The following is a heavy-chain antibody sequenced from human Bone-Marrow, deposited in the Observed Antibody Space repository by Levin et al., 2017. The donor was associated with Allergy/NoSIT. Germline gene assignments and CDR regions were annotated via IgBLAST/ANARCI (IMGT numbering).Heavy chain of an antibody. D-gene: IGHD3-9*01. CDR2: INPDGGSI. J-gene: IGHJ6*02. Sequence: KTGESLKISCKASEYTFIDYYVHWVRQAPGQGLEWMGRINPDGGSIRSAQKFEGRFTMTTDTSINTAYMQLTSLISDDTAVYFCARDLVGVGSGLDVWGQGTTVTVSS. V-gene: IGHV1-2*06. CDR1: EYTFIDYY. CDR3: ARDLVGVGSGLDV.